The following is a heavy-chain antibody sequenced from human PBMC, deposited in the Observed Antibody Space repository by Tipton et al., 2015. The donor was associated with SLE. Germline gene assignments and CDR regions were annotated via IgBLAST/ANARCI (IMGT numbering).Heavy chain of an antibody. CDR1: GYFIISGYY. CDR3: ARDDRWNAPGWWFDP. CDR2: IYYSGTT. J-gene: IGHJ5*02. V-gene: IGHV4-38-2*02. Sequence: LRLSCGVSGYFIISGYYLGWIRQPPGKGLEWFGKIYYSGTTYYNPSLKSRVTIALDTSKTQLSLKLNSVTAADTATYYCARDDRWNAPGWWFDPWGQGTLVTVSS. D-gene: IGHD1-1*01.